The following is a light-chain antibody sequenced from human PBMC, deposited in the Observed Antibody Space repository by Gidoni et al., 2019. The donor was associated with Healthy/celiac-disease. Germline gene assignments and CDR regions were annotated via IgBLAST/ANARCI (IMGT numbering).Light chain of an antibody. CDR1: QSVSSY. CDR3: QQRSNWLF. V-gene: IGKV3-11*01. CDR2: EAS. J-gene: IGKJ4*01. Sequence: DIVLTQSPATLSLSPGARATLSCRASQSVSSYLAWYQQKPGQAPRLLIYEASNRATGIPARFSGSGSGTDLTLTISSLEPEDFAVYYCQQRSNWLFFGGGTKVEIK.